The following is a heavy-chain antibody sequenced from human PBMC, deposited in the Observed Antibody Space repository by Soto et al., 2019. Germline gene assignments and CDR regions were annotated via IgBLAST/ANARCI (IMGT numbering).Heavy chain of an antibody. CDR3: TRGGSGYSSTWAAY. J-gene: IGHJ4*02. CDR1: GDSIRSYY. Sequence: QVQLQESGPGLVKPSETLSLTCSVSGDSIRSYYWSWIRQTPGKGLEWIGHISHGGGTKYKSSLKSRVTMSMDTSRNQLSLQMTSVTAADTAVYYCTRGGSGYSSTWAAYWGQGILVTVSS. CDR2: ISHGGGT. V-gene: IGHV4-59*01. D-gene: IGHD6-13*01.